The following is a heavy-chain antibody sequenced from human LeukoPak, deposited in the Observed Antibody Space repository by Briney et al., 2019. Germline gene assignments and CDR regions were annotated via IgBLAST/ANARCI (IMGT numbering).Heavy chain of an antibody. CDR2: ISSSSSYI. CDR3: ARVPTVTATVDY. V-gene: IGHV3-21*01. Sequence: GGSLRLSCAASGFTFSSYIMNWVRQAPGKGLEWVSSISSSSSYIYYADSVKGRFTISRDNAKNSLYLQMNSLRAEDTAVYYCARVPTVTATVDYWGQGTLVTVSS. D-gene: IGHD5-18*01. CDR1: GFTFSSYI. J-gene: IGHJ4*02.